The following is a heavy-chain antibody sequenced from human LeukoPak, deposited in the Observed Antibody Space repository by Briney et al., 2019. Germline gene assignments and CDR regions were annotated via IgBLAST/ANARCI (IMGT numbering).Heavy chain of an antibody. CDR1: GFTFSNAW. V-gene: IGHV3-66*01. CDR2: IYSGGGT. Sequence: GGSLRLSCAASGFTFSNAWMSWVRQAPGKGLEWVSVIYSGGGTYYADSVKGRFTISRDNSKNTLYLQMNSLRAEDTAVYYCARGASRDGSGYWGQGTLVTVSS. J-gene: IGHJ4*02. CDR3: ARGASRDGSGY. D-gene: IGHD5-24*01.